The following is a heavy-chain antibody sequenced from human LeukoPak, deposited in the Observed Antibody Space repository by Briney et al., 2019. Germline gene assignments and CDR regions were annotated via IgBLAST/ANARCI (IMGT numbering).Heavy chain of an antibody. J-gene: IGHJ4*02. CDR3: ARGQVRWLVRGYFDY. Sequence: ASVKVSCKASGYTFTSYAMHWVRQAPGQRLEWMGWINAGNGNTKYSQKFQGRVTITRDTSASTAYMELSSLRSEDTAVYYCARGQVRWLVRGYFDYWGQGTPVTVSS. V-gene: IGHV1-3*01. CDR2: INAGNGNT. CDR1: GYTFTSYA. D-gene: IGHD6-19*01.